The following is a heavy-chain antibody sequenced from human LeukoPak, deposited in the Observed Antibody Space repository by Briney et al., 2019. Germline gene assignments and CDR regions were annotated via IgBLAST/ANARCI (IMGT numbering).Heavy chain of an antibody. V-gene: IGHV4-39*01. D-gene: IGHD1-1*01. CDR1: GGSISSSSYY. Sequence: SETLSLTCTVSGGSISSSSYYWGWIRQPPGKGLEWIGSIYYSGSTYYNPSLKSRVTISVDTSKNQFSLKLSSVTAADTAVYYCARQGSGTVFDYWGQGTLVTVSS. J-gene: IGHJ4*02. CDR3: ARQGSGTVFDY. CDR2: IYYSGST.